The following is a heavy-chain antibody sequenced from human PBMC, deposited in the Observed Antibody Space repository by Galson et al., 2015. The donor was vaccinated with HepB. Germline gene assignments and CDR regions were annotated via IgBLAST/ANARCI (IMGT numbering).Heavy chain of an antibody. Sequence: SLRLSCAASGFTFSGYAMSWVRQVPGKGLEWVSTISGRGGNTYYADSVKGRFTISRDNSKDTLYLQMNSLRAEDTALYYCAKDPPPRGPGGGYYFDYWGQGTLVTVSS. CDR2: ISGRGGNT. CDR3: AKDPPPRGPGGGYYFDY. J-gene: IGHJ4*02. CDR1: GFTFSGYA. D-gene: IGHD3-16*01. V-gene: IGHV3-23*01.